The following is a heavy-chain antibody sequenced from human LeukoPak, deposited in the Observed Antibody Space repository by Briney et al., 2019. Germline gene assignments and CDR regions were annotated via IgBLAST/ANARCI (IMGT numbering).Heavy chain of an antibody. CDR2: IYYSGST. CDR1: GGSISSSSYY. V-gene: IGHV4-39*01. J-gene: IGHJ4*02. Sequence: PSETLSLTCTVSGGSISSSSYYWGWIRQPPGKGLEWIGSIYYSGSTYYNPSLKSRVTISVDTSKNQFSLKLSSVTAADTAVYCCARQRIAVAGEVDYWGQGTLVTVSS. D-gene: IGHD6-19*01. CDR3: ARQRIAVAGEVDY.